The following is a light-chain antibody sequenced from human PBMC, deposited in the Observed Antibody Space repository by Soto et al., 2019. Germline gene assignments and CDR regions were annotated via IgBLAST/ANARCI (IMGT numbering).Light chain of an antibody. V-gene: IGKV3-20*01. Sequence: EVVLTQSPGTLSLSPGERAALSCRASPSVSSSYLAWYQQKPGQAPRLLIYGVSNRATGIPDRFSGSGSGTDFTLTISRLEPEDFAVYYCQQYGTSHTFGQGTKLEIK. J-gene: IGKJ2*01. CDR3: QQYGTSHT. CDR2: GVS. CDR1: PSVSSSY.